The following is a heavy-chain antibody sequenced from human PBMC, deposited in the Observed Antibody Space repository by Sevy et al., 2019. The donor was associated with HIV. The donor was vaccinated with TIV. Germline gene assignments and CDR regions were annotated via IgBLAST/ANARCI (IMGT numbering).Heavy chain of an antibody. V-gene: IGHV3-48*01. J-gene: IGHJ3*02. Sequence: GGSLRLSCAASGFTFSSYSMNWVRQAPGKGLEWVSYISSSSSTIYYADSVKGRFTMSRDNAKNSLYLQMNSLRAEDTAVYYCARGDGAFDIWGQGTMVTVSS. CDR3: ARGDGAFDI. CDR1: GFTFSSYS. CDR2: ISSSSSTI.